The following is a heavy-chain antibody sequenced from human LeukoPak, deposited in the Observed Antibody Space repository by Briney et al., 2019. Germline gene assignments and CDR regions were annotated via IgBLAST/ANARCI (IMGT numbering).Heavy chain of an antibody. D-gene: IGHD3-22*01. CDR2: INPNSGGT. V-gene: IGHV1-2*02. Sequence: GASVKVSCKASGYTFTGYYMHWVRQAPGQGLEWMGWINPNSGGTNYAQKFQGRVTMTRDTSISTAYMELSRLGSDDTAVYYCARGAYYYDSSGYYRDNNWFDPWGQGTLVTVSS. CDR1: GYTFTGYY. J-gene: IGHJ5*02. CDR3: ARGAYYYDSSGYYRDNNWFDP.